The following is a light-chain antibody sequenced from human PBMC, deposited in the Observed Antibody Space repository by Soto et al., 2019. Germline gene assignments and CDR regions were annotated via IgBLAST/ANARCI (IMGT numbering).Light chain of an antibody. CDR1: SSDVGGYNY. V-gene: IGLV2-8*01. CDR3: TSHEGSNNYG. Sequence: QSVLTQPPSASGSPGQSVTISCTGTSSDVGGYNYVSWYQQHPGKAPKLIISEVSKRPSGVPDRFSGSKSGNTASLTVSPLQAEDEAAYSRTSHEGSNNYGFGTGTQVTV. J-gene: IGLJ1*01. CDR2: EVS.